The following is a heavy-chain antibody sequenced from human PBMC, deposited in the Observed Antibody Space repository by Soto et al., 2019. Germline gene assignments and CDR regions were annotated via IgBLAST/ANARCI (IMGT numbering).Heavy chain of an antibody. CDR2: IIMMFDTP. J-gene: IGHJ6*02. CDR3: ASDEDLGSSMDV. CDR1: GGTFTSYS. V-gene: IGHV1-69*06. D-gene: IGHD3-16*01. Sequence: QVQLVQSGAEVKKPGSSVKVSCKASGGTFTSYSISWVRQAPGQGLEWMGGIIMMFDTPNYAQKFQGRVTITADKSTSTAYMELRSLRSDDTSVYYCASDEDLGSSMDVWGQGTTVTVSS.